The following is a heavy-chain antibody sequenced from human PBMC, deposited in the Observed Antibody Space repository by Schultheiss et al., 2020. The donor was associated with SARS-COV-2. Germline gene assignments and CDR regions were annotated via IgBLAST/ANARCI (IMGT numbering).Heavy chain of an antibody. Sequence: GSLILSCTVSGGSISSSSYYWGWIRQPPGKGLEWIGSIYYSGSTYYNPSLKSRVTISVDTSKNQFSLKLSSVTAADTAVYYCARGDAFDIWGQGTMVTVSS. J-gene: IGHJ3*02. CDR3: ARGDAFDI. CDR1: GGSISSSSYY. V-gene: IGHV4-39*01. CDR2: IYYSGST.